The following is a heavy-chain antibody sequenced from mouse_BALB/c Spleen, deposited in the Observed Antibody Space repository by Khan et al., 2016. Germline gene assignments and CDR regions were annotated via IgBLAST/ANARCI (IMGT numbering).Heavy chain of an antibody. J-gene: IGHJ3*01. CDR1: GYTFTSYW. CDR2: IYPGDGDT. Sequence: QVQLQQPGAELARPGASVKLSCKASGYTFTSYWMQWVKQRPGQGLQWIGTIYPGDGDTRYTQKFKGKATLTADKSSSTAYMQLSSLTSEDSAVYDCARGGYGNCVFAYWGQGTLVTVSA. V-gene: IGHV1-87*01. CDR3: ARGGYGNCVFAY. D-gene: IGHD2-1*01.